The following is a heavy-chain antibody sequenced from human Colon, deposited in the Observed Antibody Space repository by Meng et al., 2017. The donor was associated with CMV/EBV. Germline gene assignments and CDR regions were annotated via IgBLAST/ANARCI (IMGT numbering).Heavy chain of an antibody. J-gene: IGHJ4*02. V-gene: IGHV4-59*11. Sequence: SETLSLTCSVSGGSIRTHFWNWIRQAPGKRPEWIAYIYYTGKTNSNPSLKGRVSISLDTSKNQLSLNLDSVTAADTAVYYCAREDYGVGSFDYWGQGIMVIVSS. CDR3: AREDYGVGSFDY. D-gene: IGHD4/OR15-4a*01. CDR1: GGSIRTHF. CDR2: IYYTGKT.